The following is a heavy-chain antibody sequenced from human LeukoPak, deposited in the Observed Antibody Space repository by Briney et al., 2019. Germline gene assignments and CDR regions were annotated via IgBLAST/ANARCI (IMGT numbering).Heavy chain of an antibody. V-gene: IGHV1-2*02. D-gene: IGHD3/OR15-3a*01. J-gene: IGHJ5*02. Sequence: ASVKVSCKASGYTFTGYYMHWVRQAPGQGLEWMGWINPNSGGTNYAQKFQGRVTMTRDKSISTAYLQWSSLKASDTAMYYCARHGQFEDYWFDPWGQGTLVTVSS. CDR2: INPNSGGT. CDR1: GYTFTGYY. CDR3: ARHGQFEDYWFDP.